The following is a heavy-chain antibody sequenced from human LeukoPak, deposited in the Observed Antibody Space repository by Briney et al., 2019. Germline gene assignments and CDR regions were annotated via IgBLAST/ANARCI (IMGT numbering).Heavy chain of an antibody. V-gene: IGHV3-7*01. CDR1: GFDFSNYW. CDR2: IKQDGSEK. D-gene: IGHD6-25*01. J-gene: IGHJ2*01. Sequence: GGSLRLSCAASGFDFSNYWMSWVRRAPGKGLEWVANIKQDGSEKYYVDSVKGRCTISRDNAKNSLYLQMNSLRAEDTAVYYCARVVLPLRGSDPGYFDLWGRGTLVTVSS. CDR3: ARVVLPLRGSDPGYFDL.